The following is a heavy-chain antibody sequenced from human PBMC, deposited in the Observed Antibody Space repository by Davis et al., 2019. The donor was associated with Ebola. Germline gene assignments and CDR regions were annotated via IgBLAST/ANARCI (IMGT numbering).Heavy chain of an antibody. V-gene: IGHV3-23*01. D-gene: IGHD3-10*01. Sequence: PGGSLRLSCAASGFTFSSYAMNWVRQAPGKGLEWVSVISGSGDSTNYADSVKGRFAISRDNSKNTLYLQINSLRAEDTAVYYCARDSGNYGSGSWGYWGQGTLVTVSS. CDR2: ISGSGDST. CDR3: ARDSGNYGSGSWGY. J-gene: IGHJ4*02. CDR1: GFTFSSYA.